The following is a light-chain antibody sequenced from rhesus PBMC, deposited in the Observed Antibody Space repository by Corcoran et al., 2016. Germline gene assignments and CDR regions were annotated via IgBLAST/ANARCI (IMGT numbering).Light chain of an antibody. CDR1: EIVDNY. CDR2: KAA. CDR3: QHRYGIPLT. J-gene: IGKJ4*01. Sequence: DIQMTQSPSSLSASVGDRVTISCRTSEIVDNYLHWYQQKPGKAPRLLIYKAATLQSGVPSRFSGSGSGRDFTLTISSVQPEDFATYYCQHRYGIPLTFGGGTKVDLK. V-gene: IGKV1-74*01.